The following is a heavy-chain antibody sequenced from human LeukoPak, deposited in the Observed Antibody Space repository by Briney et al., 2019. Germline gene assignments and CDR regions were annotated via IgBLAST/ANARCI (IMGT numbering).Heavy chain of an antibody. D-gene: IGHD6-13*01. CDR2: ISSSSSYT. CDR1: GFTFSDYY. CDR3: ARTGNSGWQQLVYYYSYGMDV. V-gene: IGHV3-11*06. J-gene: IGHJ6*04. Sequence: GSLRLSCAASGFTFSDYYMSWMRQAPGKGLEWVSYISSSSSYTNYADSVKGRFTISRDNAKNSLYLQMNSLRAEDTAVNYCARTGNSGWQQLVYYYSYGMDVWGKGTTVTVSS.